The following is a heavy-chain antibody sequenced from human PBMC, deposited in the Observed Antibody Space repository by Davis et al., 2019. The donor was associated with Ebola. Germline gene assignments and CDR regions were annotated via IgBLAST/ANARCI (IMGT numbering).Heavy chain of an antibody. J-gene: IGHJ5*02. Sequence: GGSLRLSCAASGFTFDDYAMHWVRQAPGKGLEWVSGISWNSGSIGYADSVKGRFTISRDNAKNSLYLQMNSLRAEDTAVYYCASRTTYYYDSSGYFFAHWGQGTLVTVSS. D-gene: IGHD3-22*01. CDR3: ASRTTYYYDSSGYFFAH. CDR1: GFTFDDYA. V-gene: IGHV3-9*01. CDR2: ISWNSGSI.